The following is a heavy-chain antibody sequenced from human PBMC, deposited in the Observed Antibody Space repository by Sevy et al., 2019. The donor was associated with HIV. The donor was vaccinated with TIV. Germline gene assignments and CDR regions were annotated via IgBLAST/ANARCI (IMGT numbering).Heavy chain of an antibody. V-gene: IGHV3-7*01. J-gene: IGHJ4*02. CDR1: GFTFRSHW. CDR3: ASDYY. Sequence: GGSLRLSCAASGFTFRSHWMTWVRQAPGKGPEWVANINRDGSEKSYVDSVKGRFTISRDDAKNSLYLQMNSLRVEDAAMYYWASDYYWGQGTLVTVSS. CDR2: INRDGSEK.